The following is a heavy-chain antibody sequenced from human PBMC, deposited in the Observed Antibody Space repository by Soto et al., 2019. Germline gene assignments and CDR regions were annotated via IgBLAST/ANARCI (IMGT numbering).Heavy chain of an antibody. CDR2: MHYTGFT. Sequence: PSETLSLTCSFSGDSVTSHYLTWIRQSPEKGLEWIGYMHYTGFTNYNPSLKSRVTISVDTSKNQFSLKLTSVTAADTAVYYCARDTGNWNYYFDYWGQGTLVTVSS. J-gene: IGHJ4*02. V-gene: IGHV4-59*02. CDR3: ARDTGNWNYYFDY. CDR1: GDSVTSHY. D-gene: IGHD1-7*01.